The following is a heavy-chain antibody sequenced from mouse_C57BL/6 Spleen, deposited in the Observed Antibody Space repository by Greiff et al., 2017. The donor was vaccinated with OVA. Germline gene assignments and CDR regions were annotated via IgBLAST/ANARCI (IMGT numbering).Heavy chain of an antibody. D-gene: IGHD2-4*01. J-gene: IGHJ2*01. CDR1: GYTFTDYY. Sequence: VQLQQSGPELVKPGASVKISCKASGYTFTDYYMNWVKQSHGKSLEWIGDINPNNGGTSYNQKFKGKATLTVDKSSSTAYMELRSLTSEDSAVYYCARLDYDDYFDYWGQGTTLTVSS. V-gene: IGHV1-26*01. CDR3: ARLDYDDYFDY. CDR2: INPNNGGT.